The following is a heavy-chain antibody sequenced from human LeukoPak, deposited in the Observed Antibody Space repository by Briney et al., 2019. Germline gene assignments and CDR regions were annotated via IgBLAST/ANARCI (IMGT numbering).Heavy chain of an antibody. CDR3: ARAVVPAEFYFDH. CDR2: ISDSSSHI. Sequence: GGSLRLSCTASGFTFSAYGMNWVRQAPGKGLEWGSYISDSSSHIYYADSVKGRFTISRDNSKNTLYLQMNSLRAEDTAVYYCARAVVPAEFYFDHWGQGTRVTVSS. V-gene: IGHV3-21*05. D-gene: IGHD2-15*01. J-gene: IGHJ4*02. CDR1: GFTFSAYG.